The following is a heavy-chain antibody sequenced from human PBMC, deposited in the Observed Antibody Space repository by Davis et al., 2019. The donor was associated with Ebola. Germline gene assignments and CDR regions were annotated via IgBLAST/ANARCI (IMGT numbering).Heavy chain of an antibody. Sequence: GESLKISCAASGFTVSSNYMSWVRQAPGKGLEWVSVIYSGGSTYYADSVKGRFTISRDNSKNTLYLQMNSLRAEDTAVYYCARPIAAAGTSDYWGQGTLVTVSS. CDR3: ARPIAAAGTSDY. D-gene: IGHD6-13*01. CDR2: IYSGGST. CDR1: GFTVSSNY. J-gene: IGHJ4*02. V-gene: IGHV3-66*04.